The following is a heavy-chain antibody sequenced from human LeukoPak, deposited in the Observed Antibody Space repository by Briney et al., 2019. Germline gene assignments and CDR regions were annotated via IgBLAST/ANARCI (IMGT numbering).Heavy chain of an antibody. CDR3: ARGGKRYFDWLLDPFDY. Sequence: GASVKVSCKASGYTFTGYYVHWVRQAPGQGLEWMGWINPNSGGTNYAQKFQGRVTMTRNTSISTAYMELSSLRSEDTAVYYCARGGKRYFDWLLDPFDYWGQGTLVTVSS. J-gene: IGHJ4*02. CDR2: INPNSGGT. D-gene: IGHD3-9*01. CDR1: GYTFTGYY. V-gene: IGHV1-2*02.